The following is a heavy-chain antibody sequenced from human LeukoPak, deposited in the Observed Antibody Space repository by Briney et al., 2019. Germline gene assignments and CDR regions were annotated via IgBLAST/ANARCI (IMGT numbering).Heavy chain of an antibody. CDR3: ARLADFWSGYYTGSYYYYMDV. V-gene: IGHV3-7*01. J-gene: IGHJ6*03. CDR2: IKQDGSEK. Sequence: PGWSLRLSCAASGFTFSSYWMSWVRQAPGKGLEWVANIKQDGSEKYYVDSVKGRFTISRDNAKNSLYLQMNSLRAEDTAVYYCARLADFWSGYYTGSYYYYMDVWGKGTTVTVSS. D-gene: IGHD3-3*01. CDR1: GFTFSSYW.